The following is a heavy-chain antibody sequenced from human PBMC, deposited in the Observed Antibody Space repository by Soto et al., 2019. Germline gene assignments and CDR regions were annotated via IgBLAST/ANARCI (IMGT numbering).Heavy chain of an antibody. CDR3: ARDVVAGNYYYYYGMDV. D-gene: IGHD6-19*01. J-gene: IGHJ6*02. Sequence: QTLSLTCAISGDSVSSNSAAWNWIRQSPSRGLEWLGRTYYRSKWYNDYAVSVKSRITINPDTSKNQFSLQLNSVTPEDTAVYYCARDVVAGNYYYYYGMDVWGQGTTVTVSS. CDR1: GDSVSSNSAA. V-gene: IGHV6-1*01. CDR2: TYYRSKWYN.